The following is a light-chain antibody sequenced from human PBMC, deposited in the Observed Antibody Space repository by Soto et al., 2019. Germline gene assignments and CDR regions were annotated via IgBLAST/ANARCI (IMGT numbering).Light chain of an antibody. CDR2: ATS. CDR1: LTISIW. J-gene: IGKJ1*01. CDR3: QQTYNIPWT. Sequence: DIQMTQSPSSVSASVGDIFIISGGSGLTISIWLAWYQQIPWKAPELLISATSTLQSGVPLRFSGSGPGTDFALTVSGLQPEDVATYYRQQTYNIPWTFGQGTKVDIK. V-gene: IGKV1-12*01.